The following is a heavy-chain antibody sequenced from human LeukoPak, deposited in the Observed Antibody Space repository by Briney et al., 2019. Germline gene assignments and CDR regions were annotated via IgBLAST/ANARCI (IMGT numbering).Heavy chain of an antibody. CDR2: INGDGSPT. J-gene: IGHJ4*02. V-gene: IGHV3-74*01. CDR3: VRDLGGRSGH. D-gene: IGHD1-26*01. CDR1: GFTFSSNW. Sequence: GGSLRLSCAASGFTFSSNWMHWVRQAPGRGLVWVSRINGDGSPTNYADSVKGRSTIFRDNAKNALYLQMNSLRAEDTAVYYCVRDLGGRSGHWGQGTLVTVSS.